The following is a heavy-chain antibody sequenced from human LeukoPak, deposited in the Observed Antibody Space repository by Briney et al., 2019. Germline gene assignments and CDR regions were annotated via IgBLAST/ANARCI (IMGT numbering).Heavy chain of an antibody. J-gene: IGHJ5*02. CDR1: GGSISSSSYY. Sequence: SETLSLTCTVSGGSISSSSYYWGWIRQPPGKGLEWIGSIYYSGSTYYNPSLKSRVTISVDTSKNQFSLKLSSVTAADTAVYYCARDSKTTVVTPWGQGTLVTVSS. CDR3: ARDSKTTVVTP. V-gene: IGHV4-39*02. D-gene: IGHD4-23*01. CDR2: IYYSGST.